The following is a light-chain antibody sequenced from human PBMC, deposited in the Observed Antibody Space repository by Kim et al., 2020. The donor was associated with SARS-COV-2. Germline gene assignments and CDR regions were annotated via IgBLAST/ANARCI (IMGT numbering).Light chain of an antibody. CDR1: QTISTN. CDR3: QQRYNWPLA. J-gene: IGKJ3*01. CDR2: DAS. Sequence: LSPGERATLSCRAGQTISTNLAWYQQKPGQAPRLLIYDASKRATGIPARFTGSGSGTDFTLTISSLEPEDFAVYYCQQRYNWPLAFGPGTKVDIK. V-gene: IGKV3-11*01.